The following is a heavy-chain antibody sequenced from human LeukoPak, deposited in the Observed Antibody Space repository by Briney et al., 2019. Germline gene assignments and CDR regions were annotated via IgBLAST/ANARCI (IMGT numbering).Heavy chain of an antibody. CDR1: GGSISSSSYY. CDR3: ARSGPYYDILTGYYRVDWFDP. Sequence: SETLSLTCTVSGGSISSSSYYWGWIRQPPGKGLEWIGSIDYSGSTYYNPSLKSRVTISVDTSKNQFSLKLSSVTAADTAVYYCARSGPYYDILTGYYRVDWFDPWGQGTLVTVSS. D-gene: IGHD3-9*01. CDR2: IDYSGST. J-gene: IGHJ5*02. V-gene: IGHV4-39*07.